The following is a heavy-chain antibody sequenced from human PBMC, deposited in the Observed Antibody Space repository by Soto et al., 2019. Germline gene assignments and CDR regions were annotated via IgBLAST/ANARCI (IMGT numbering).Heavy chain of an antibody. CDR3: ATPMTTAPY. V-gene: IGHV3-66*01. D-gene: IGHD4-17*01. Sequence: EVRLVQSGGGLVQPGGSLRLSCAASLFIVSDNYMSWVRQAPGKGLEWVSLIYSGGGTDYAESVKGRFTISRDNSKNTLYLQMNSLTAEHTRIYYCATPMTTAPYWGQGTVVTVSS. CDR2: IYSGGGT. CDR1: LFIVSDNY. J-gene: IGHJ4*02.